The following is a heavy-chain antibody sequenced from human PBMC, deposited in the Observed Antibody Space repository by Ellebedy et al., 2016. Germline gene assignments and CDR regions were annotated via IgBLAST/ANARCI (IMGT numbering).Heavy chain of an antibody. CDR3: ARAANGVFPY. Sequence: SETLSLTXTVSGGSISSYYWSWIRQPPGKGLEWIGYIYYSGSTNYNPSLKSRVTISVDTSKNQFSLKLSSVTAADTAVYYCARAANGVFPYWGQGTLVTVSS. CDR2: IYYSGST. CDR1: GGSISSYY. J-gene: IGHJ4*02. D-gene: IGHD2-8*01. V-gene: IGHV4-59*13.